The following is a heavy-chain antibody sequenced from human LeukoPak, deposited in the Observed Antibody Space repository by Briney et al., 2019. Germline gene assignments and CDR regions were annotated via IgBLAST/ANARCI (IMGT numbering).Heavy chain of an antibody. Sequence: ASVKVSCRASGYTFTGYYMHWVRQAPGQGLEWMGLINPNSGGKNYVQKFQGRVTMTRDTSISTAYMELSRLRSDDTAVYYCARSRTGSGFLFDYWGQGTLVTVSS. CDR2: INPNSGGK. J-gene: IGHJ4*02. CDR3: ARSRTGSGFLFDY. D-gene: IGHD3-10*01. V-gene: IGHV1-2*02. CDR1: GYTFTGYY.